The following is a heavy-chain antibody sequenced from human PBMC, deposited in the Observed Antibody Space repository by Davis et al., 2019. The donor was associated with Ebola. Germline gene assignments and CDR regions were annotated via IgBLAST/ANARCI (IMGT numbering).Heavy chain of an antibody. CDR3: AKAGDSSGYSFRWYFDL. Sequence: FTFSRDNSKNTLYLKMNSLRAEDTAVYYCAKAGDSSGYSFRWYFDLWGRGTLVTVSS. V-gene: IGHV3-30*02. D-gene: IGHD3-22*01. J-gene: IGHJ2*01.